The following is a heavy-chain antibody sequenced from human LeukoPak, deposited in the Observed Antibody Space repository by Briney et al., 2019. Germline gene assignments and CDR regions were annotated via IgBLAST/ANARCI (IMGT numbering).Heavy chain of an antibody. CDR2: ISYVGSNK. V-gene: IGHV3-30-3*01. CDR3: ARDRSTLYYSYYGMDV. CDR1: AFPSSIYA. J-gene: IGHJ6*02. Sequence: PRWSLTLSCAATAFPSSIYAMHWVRRAPGKGLGWVAAISYVGSNKYYADCVKGSFNTSRDNSKKTLYLQMNSLRAEDTAVYYCARDRSTLYYSYYGMDVWGQGTTVTVSS.